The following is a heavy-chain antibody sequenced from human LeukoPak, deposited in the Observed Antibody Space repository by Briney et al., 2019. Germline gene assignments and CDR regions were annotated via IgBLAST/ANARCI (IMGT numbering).Heavy chain of an antibody. CDR3: AIAYSSSWYPLYNWFDP. J-gene: IGHJ5*02. V-gene: IGHV4-59*01. CDR2: IYYSGST. CDR1: GGSISSYY. D-gene: IGHD6-13*01. Sequence: KPSETLSLTCTVSGGSISSYYWSWIRQPPGKGLEWIGYIYYSGSTNYNPSLKSRVTISVDTSKNQFSLKLSSVTAADTAVYYCAIAYSSSWYPLYNWFDPWGQGTLVTVSS.